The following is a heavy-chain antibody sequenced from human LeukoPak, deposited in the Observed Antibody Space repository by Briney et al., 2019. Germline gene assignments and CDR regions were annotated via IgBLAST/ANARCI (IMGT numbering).Heavy chain of an antibody. CDR3: ARSRQWHDF. Sequence: TGGSLRLSCAASGFTFSDCYMNWIRQAPGKGLEWVSYISGSGSTTYYADSVKGRFTISRDNAKNSLYLQMNSLRAEDTAVYYCARSRQWHDFWGQGTLVTVSS. V-gene: IGHV3-11*01. J-gene: IGHJ4*02. CDR1: GFTFSDCY. CDR2: ISGSGSTT. D-gene: IGHD6-19*01.